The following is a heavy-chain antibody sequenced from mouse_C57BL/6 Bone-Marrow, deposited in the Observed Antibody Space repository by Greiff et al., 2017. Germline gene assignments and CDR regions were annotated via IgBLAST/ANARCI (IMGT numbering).Heavy chain of an antibody. J-gene: IGHJ1*03. D-gene: IGHD1-1*01. Sequence: VKLQQSGPELVKPGASVKLSCKASGYTFTSYDINWVKQRPGQGLEWIGWIYPRDGSTKYNEKFKGTATLTVDTSSSTAYMELHSLPSEDSAGYFCARLEFDGSSGDWYFDVWGTETTVTVSS. CDR3: ARLEFDGSSGDWYFDV. CDR2: IYPRDGST. CDR1: GYTFTSYD. V-gene: IGHV1-85*01.